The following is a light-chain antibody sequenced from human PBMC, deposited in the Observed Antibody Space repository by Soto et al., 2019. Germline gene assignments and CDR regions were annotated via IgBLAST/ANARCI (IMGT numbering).Light chain of an antibody. CDR1: SSDVGSYNL. V-gene: IGLV2-23*01. Sequence: QSVLTQPASVSGSPGQSITISCTGTSSDVGSYNLVSWYQQHPGKAPKLIIYEASKRPSGVSNRFSGSKSGDTASLTISGLQAEDEADYYCCSYAGSRTPWVFGGGTKLTVL. CDR3: CSYAGSRTPWV. J-gene: IGLJ3*02. CDR2: EAS.